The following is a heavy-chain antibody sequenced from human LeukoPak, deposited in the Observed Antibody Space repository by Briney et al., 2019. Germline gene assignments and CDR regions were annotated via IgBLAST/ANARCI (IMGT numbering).Heavy chain of an antibody. J-gene: IGHJ5*02. V-gene: IGHV3-48*04. Sequence: GGSLRLSCAASGFTFSNYDMNWVRQAPGKGLEWVSYMSDTSSTIYYADSVKGRFTISRDNAKNSLYLQMNSLRAEDTAVYYCAKPIPTYYYDSSGYAWGQGTLVTVSS. CDR1: GFTFSNYD. D-gene: IGHD3-22*01. CDR2: MSDTSSTI. CDR3: AKPIPTYYYDSSGYA.